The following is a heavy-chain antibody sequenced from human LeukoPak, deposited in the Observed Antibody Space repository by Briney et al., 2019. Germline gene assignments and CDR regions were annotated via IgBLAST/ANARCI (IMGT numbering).Heavy chain of an antibody. D-gene: IGHD3-22*01. CDR2: INHSGST. Sequence: SETLSLTCAVYGGSFSGYYWNWIRQFPGKGLEWIGEINHSGSTNYNPSLKSRVTISVDTSKNQFSLKLSSVTAADTAVYYCARGGRLFLPYWGQGTLVTVSS. V-gene: IGHV4-34*01. CDR3: ARGGRLFLPY. CDR1: GGSFSGYY. J-gene: IGHJ4*02.